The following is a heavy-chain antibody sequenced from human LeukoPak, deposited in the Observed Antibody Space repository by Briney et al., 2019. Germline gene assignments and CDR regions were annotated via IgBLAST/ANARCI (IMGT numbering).Heavy chain of an antibody. CDR2: VFYTGKP. Sequence: SETLSLTCTVSGGSVSTSDYYWGWIRQSPVKGLEWIGDVFYTGKPNYNPSLRGRATISIDTSKNQFSLKLTYVTAADTAVYYCARVFDSWGQGTLVTVSS. V-gene: IGHV4-39*07. J-gene: IGHJ4*02. CDR1: GGSVSTSDYY. CDR3: ARVFDS.